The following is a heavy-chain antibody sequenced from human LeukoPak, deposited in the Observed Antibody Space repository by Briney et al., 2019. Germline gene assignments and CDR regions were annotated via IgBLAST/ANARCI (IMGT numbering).Heavy chain of an antibody. CDR1: GFTFSSYG. Sequence: PGGTLRLSCAASGFTFSSYGMSWVRQAPGKGLEWVSAITGTGHITYYADSVKGRFTISRDNSKNTLYLQMNSLRAEDTAVYYCARATHGACDYWGQGTLVTVSS. CDR2: ITGTGHIT. V-gene: IGHV3-23*01. J-gene: IGHJ4*02. CDR3: ARATHGACDY. D-gene: IGHD3-16*01.